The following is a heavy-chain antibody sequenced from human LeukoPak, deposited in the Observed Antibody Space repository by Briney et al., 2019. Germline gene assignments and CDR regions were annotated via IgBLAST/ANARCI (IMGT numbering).Heavy chain of an antibody. Sequence: PSETLSLTCAVSGYSIRSGDYWGWIRQSPGKGLEWIGSIYHSGSTHYNPSLKSRVTISVDTSKNQFSLMLSSVTAADTAVYYCARNRSVTTTPGFDHWGQGTLVTASS. CDR3: ARNRSVTTTPGFDH. CDR2: IYHSGST. J-gene: IGHJ4*02. V-gene: IGHV4-38-2*01. D-gene: IGHD4-17*01. CDR1: GYSIRSGDY.